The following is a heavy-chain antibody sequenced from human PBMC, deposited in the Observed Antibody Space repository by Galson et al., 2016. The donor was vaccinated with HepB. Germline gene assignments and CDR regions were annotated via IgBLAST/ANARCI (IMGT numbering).Heavy chain of an antibody. CDR3: ERDSGDIVATLTFDY. CDR1: GYTFTSYG. V-gene: IGHV1-18*01. CDR2: ISAYNGNT. J-gene: IGHJ4*02. D-gene: IGHD5-12*01. Sequence: SVKVSCKASGYTFTSYGISWVRQAPGQGLEWMGWISAYNGNTNYAQKLQGRVTMTTDTSTSTAYMELRSLRSDDTAVYYCERDSGDIVATLTFDYWGQGTLVTVSS.